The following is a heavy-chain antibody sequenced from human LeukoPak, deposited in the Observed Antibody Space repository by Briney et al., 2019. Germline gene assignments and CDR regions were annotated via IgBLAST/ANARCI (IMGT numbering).Heavy chain of an antibody. J-gene: IGHJ4*02. CDR1: GFTFSTYA. D-gene: IGHD3-9*01. Sequence: KPGGSLRLSCAASGFTFSTYAMSWVRQAPGKGLEWVSYISSSSSYTNYADSVKGRFTISRDNAKNSLYLQMNSLRAEDTAVYYCARNNAPFVDWLPYFDYWGQGTLVTVSS. V-gene: IGHV3-11*06. CDR3: ARNNAPFVDWLPYFDY. CDR2: ISSSSSYT.